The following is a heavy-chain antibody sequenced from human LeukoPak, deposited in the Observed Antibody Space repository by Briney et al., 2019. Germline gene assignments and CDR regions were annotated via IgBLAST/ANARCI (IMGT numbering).Heavy chain of an antibody. CDR1: GFTFIDYD. D-gene: IGHD6-19*01. V-gene: IGHV3-13*01. Sequence: GGSLRLSCAASGFTFIDYDMHWVRHVIGKGLEWVSAIGIRGDTHYSGSVKGRFTISRENAESSLYLQMNSLRAEDTAVYYCATGGIQVSGIDEFDYWGQGTLVTVSS. J-gene: IGHJ4*02. CDR3: ATGGIQVSGIDEFDY. CDR2: IGIRGDT.